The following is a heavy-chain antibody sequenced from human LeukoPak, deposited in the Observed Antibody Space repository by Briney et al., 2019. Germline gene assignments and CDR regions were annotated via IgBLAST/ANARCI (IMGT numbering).Heavy chain of an antibody. CDR3: ARDLPVYGGNLRRYYYMDV. Sequence: GGSLRLSCAASGFTFSSYSMNWVRQAPGKGLEWVSYISSSGSTIYYADSVKGRFTISRDNAKNSLYLQMNSLRAEDTAVYYCARDLPVYGGNLRRYYYMDVWGKGTTVTISS. D-gene: IGHD4-23*01. J-gene: IGHJ6*03. CDR2: ISSSGSTI. V-gene: IGHV3-48*04. CDR1: GFTFSSYS.